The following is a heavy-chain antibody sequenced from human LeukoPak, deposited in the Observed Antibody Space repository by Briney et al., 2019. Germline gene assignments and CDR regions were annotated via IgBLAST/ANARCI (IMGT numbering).Heavy chain of an antibody. CDR1: GGSISSSSYY. Sequence: PSETLSLTCTVSGGSISSSSYYWGWIRQPPGKGLEWIGSIYYSGSTYYNQSIKSRVTISVDTSKNRFSLKLSSVTAADTAVYYHARRAIRYFDDTNWFDPWGQGTLVTVSS. V-gene: IGHV4-39*01. J-gene: IGHJ5*02. D-gene: IGHD3-9*01. CDR2: IYYSGST. CDR3: ARRAIRYFDDTNWFDP.